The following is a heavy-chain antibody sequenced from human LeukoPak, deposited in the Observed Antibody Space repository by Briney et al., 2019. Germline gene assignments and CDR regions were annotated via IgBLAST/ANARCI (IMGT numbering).Heavy chain of an antibody. Sequence: GRSLRLSCAASGFTFSYYGMNWVRHAPGKGLEWVSVIPGSGTSTYYADSVRGRFTISRDNAKNSLYLQMNRLRAEDTAVYYCARDVNWETYWGQGTLVSVSS. V-gene: IGHV3-23*01. CDR1: GFTFSYYG. J-gene: IGHJ4*02. CDR3: ARDVNWETY. CDR2: IPGSGTST. D-gene: IGHD7-27*01.